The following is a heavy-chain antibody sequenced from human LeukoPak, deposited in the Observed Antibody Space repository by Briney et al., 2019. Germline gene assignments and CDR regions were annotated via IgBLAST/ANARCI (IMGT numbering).Heavy chain of an antibody. V-gene: IGHV4-31*03. CDR2: IQASGRL. J-gene: IGHJ4*02. Sequence: SQTLSLTCTVSGASFSSGDQYWNWIRQSPGTGLEWIGSIQASGRLYNNPSLGSRVTISIDTSKNQFSLNLNSVTAADTAVYFCSRGLDSRKLGYWGQGTLVTVSS. CDR3: SRGLDSRKLGY. CDR1: GASFSSGDQY. D-gene: IGHD3-22*01.